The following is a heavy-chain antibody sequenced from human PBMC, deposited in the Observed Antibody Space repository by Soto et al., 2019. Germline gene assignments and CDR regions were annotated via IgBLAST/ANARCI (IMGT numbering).Heavy chain of an antibody. V-gene: IGHV3-23*01. D-gene: IGHD3-10*01. CDR3: AKDGGYGSGSYYSDD. CDR1: GFTFSSYA. Sequence: EVQLLESGGGLVQPEGSLRLSCAASGFTFSSYAMSWVRQAPGKGLEWVSTTSSSGGSTYYADSVKGRFTISRDNSKNTVYLQMNSLRAEDMPVYYCAKDGGYGSGSYYSDDWGQGTLVTVSS. CDR2: TSSSGGST. J-gene: IGHJ4*02.